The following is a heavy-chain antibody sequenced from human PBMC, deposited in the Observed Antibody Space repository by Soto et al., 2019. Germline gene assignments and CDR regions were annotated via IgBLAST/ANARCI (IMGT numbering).Heavy chain of an antibody. CDR2: VYYTGAT. D-gene: IGHD5-12*01. CDR1: GGSVTTGGWY. CDR3: ARAHFPRLETTRLRFDY. V-gene: IGHV4-61*08. Sequence: SETLSLTCNVSGGSVTTGGWYWNWIRQPPGGGLEWIGYVYYTGATYYNPSVKSRVTISVDTSKNQFSLKLSSVTAADTAVYYCARAHFPRLETTRLRFDYWGQGTLVTVSS. J-gene: IGHJ4*02.